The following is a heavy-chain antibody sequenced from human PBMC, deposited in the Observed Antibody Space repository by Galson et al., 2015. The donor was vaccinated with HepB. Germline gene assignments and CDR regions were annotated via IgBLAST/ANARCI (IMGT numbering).Heavy chain of an antibody. CDR3: ARLCGGGDCYSYYYGLDV. CDR2: IYPGDSDT. D-gene: IGHD2-21*02. V-gene: IGHV5-51*01. J-gene: IGHJ6*02. CDR1: GYTFTSYW. Sequence: QSGAEVTKPGESLKISCKGSGYTFTSYWIGWVRQMPGKGLEWMGIIYPGDSDTRYSPSFQGQVTISVDKSINTAYLQWSSLKASDTAMYYCARLCGGGDCYSYYYGLDVWGQGTTVTVSS.